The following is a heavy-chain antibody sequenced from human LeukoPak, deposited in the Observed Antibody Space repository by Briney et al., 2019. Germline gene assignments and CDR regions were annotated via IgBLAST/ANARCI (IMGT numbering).Heavy chain of an antibody. Sequence: PGGSLRLSCAASGFTFSSYAMTWVRQAPGKGLEWVSTITGSGGSTYYADSAKGRFTISRDNSKNTLYLQMNNLRADDTAVYYCAKDRSSSFLPVDSWGQGTLVTVSS. J-gene: IGHJ4*02. CDR1: GFTFSSYA. D-gene: IGHD6-13*01. CDR3: AKDRSSSFLPVDS. V-gene: IGHV3-23*01. CDR2: ITGSGGST.